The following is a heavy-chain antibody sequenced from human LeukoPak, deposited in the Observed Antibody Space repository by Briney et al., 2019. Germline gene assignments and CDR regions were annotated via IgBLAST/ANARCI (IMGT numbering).Heavy chain of an antibody. CDR2: NWRSGSTI. D-gene: IGHD1-1*01. Sequence: GGSLSLLCAASGFTLCDLYMRCMREARGGGQECVSYNWRSGSTIYYAENVKGRFTSSVDNAKNSLYLQMNSLGDEDTAVYYCARGQYDLDYWGQGTMVTVSS. J-gene: IGHJ4*02. CDR3: ARGQYDLDY. CDR1: GFTLCDLY. V-gene: IGHV3-11*01.